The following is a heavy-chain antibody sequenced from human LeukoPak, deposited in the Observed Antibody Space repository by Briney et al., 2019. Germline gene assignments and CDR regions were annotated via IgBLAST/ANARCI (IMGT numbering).Heavy chain of an antibody. J-gene: IGHJ4*02. V-gene: IGHV3-23*01. CDR1: GFTFRNSA. CDR3: AKNNWNDMPFVDD. CDR2: ISGSGVGT. D-gene: IGHD1-20*01. Sequence: PEGSLRLSCAASGFTFRNSAMSWVRQAPGKGLEWVSTISGSGVGTYYADSVKGRFTISRDNFKNTLYLQMNSLRAEDTAVYYCAKNNWNDMPFVDDWGQGTLVTVSS.